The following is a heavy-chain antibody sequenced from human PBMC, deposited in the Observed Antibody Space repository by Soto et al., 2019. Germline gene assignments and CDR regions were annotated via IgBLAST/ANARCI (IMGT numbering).Heavy chain of an antibody. CDR2: IWYDGSNK. CDR1: GFTFSSYA. D-gene: IGHD3-22*01. CDR3: ASGVLNYYEYYFDY. J-gene: IGHJ4*02. V-gene: IGHV3-33*08. Sequence: GGSLRLSCAASGFTFSSYAMHWVRQAPGKGLEWVAVIWYDGSNKYYADSVKGRFTISRDNSKNTLYLQMNSLRAEDTAVYYCASGVLNYYEYYFDYWGQGTLVTVSS.